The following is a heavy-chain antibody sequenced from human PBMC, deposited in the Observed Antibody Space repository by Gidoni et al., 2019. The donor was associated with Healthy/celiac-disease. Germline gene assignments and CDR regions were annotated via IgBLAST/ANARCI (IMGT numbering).Heavy chain of an antibody. CDR2: ISGSGGST. J-gene: IGHJ4*02. CDR3: AKKASSSWYGFDY. D-gene: IGHD6-13*01. V-gene: IGHV3-23*01. Sequence: EVQLLESGGGLVQPGGSLRLSCAASGFTFSSYAMSCVRQAPGKGLEWVSAISGSGGSTYYEDSVKGRFTISRDNSKNTLYLQMNSLRAEDTAVYYCAKKASSSWYGFDYWGQGTLVTVSS. CDR1: GFTFSSYA.